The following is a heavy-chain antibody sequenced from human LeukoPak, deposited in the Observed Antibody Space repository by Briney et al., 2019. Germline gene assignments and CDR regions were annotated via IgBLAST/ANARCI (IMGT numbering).Heavy chain of an antibody. CDR1: GGTFSSYA. CDR2: IIPIFGTA. J-gene: IGHJ6*02. CDR3: ARGTGPYDSSGYYYRVPMDV. D-gene: IGHD3-22*01. V-gene: IGHV1-69*13. Sequence: ASVKVSCKASGGTFSSYAISWVRQATGQGLEWMGGIIPIFGTANYAQKFQGRVTITADESTSTAYMELSSLRSEDTAVYYCARGTGPYDSSGYYYRVPMDVWGQGTTVTVSS.